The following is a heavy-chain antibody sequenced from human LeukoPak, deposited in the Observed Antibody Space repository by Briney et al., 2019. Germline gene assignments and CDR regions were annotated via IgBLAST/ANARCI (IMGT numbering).Heavy chain of an antibody. CDR2: ISTGSNYI. J-gene: IGHJ3*02. CDR3: ARDGSSGVFDAFDI. CDR1: GFTFSSYS. D-gene: IGHD5/OR15-5a*01. V-gene: IGHV3-21*01. Sequence: NPGGSLRLSCAASGFTFSSYSMNWVRQAPGKGLEWVSSISTGSNYIFYADSVKGRFTISRDNAKNSLYLQMNSLRAEDTAVFYCARDGSSGVFDAFDIWGHGTMVTVSS.